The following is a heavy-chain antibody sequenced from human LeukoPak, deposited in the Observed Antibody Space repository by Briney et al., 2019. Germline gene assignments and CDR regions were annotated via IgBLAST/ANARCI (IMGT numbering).Heavy chain of an antibody. CDR2: IYHSGST. J-gene: IGHJ4*02. V-gene: IGHV4-30-2*01. CDR1: GGSISSDIYY. Sequence: SETLSLTCSVSGGSISSDIYYWSWIRQPPGKGLEWIGCIYHSGSTYYNPSLTSRVTISVDRSKNQFSLKLSSVTVADTALYYCARLVDTTMVYYFDYWGQGTLVTVSS. D-gene: IGHD5-18*01. CDR3: ARLVDTTMVYYFDY.